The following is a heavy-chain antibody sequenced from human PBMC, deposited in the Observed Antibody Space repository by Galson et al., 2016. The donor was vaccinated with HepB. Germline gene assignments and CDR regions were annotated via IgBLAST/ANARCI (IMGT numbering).Heavy chain of an antibody. CDR2: LGDST. CDR3: AKSAGVSTYSGVDY. Sequence: SLRLSCAGSGFTFSSYAMSLVRQAPGKGLDWVSVLGDSTFYRDSVKGRFTISRDNSKNTLYLQMNSLNTEDMAGYSCAKSAGVSTYSGVDYLGPGTLVTVSS. J-gene: IGHJ4*02. CDR1: GFTFSSYA. V-gene: IGHV3-23*01. D-gene: IGHD2-8*01.